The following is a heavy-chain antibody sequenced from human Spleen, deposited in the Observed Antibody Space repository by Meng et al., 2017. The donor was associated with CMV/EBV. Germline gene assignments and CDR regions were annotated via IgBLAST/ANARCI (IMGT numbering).Heavy chain of an antibody. J-gene: IGHJ4*02. CDR3: ARDHWDY. V-gene: IGHV3-23*01. Sequence: SVGRSCAASGLTFSSYAMDWVRQAPGKGLEWVSAISESGDATYYADSVKGHFTISRDNSKNTLYLQMNSLRADDSALYYCARDHWDYWGRGTLVTVSS. CDR1: GLTFSSYA. CDR2: ISESGDAT.